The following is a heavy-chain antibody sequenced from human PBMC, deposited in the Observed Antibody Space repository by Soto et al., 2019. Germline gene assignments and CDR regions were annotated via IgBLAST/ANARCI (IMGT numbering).Heavy chain of an antibody. J-gene: IGHJ6*02. CDR3: ARDSDCHSTSCFFPPHV. D-gene: IGHD2-2*01. CDR2: ISGGGSYI. CDR1: GFTFSDEN. Sequence: GGSLRLSCSASGFTFSDENMSWVRQVPGKGLEWVSGISGGGSYILYADSVQGRFSISRDNPKNSLFLEMNSLRVEDTAVYYCARDSDCHSTSCFFPPHVWGQGTTVTVSS. V-gene: IGHV3-21*06.